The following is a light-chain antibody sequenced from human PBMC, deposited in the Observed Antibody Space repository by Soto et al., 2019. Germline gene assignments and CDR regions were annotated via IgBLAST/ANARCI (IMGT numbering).Light chain of an antibody. CDR2: GAS. J-gene: IGKJ2*01. Sequence: EIVLTQSPGTLSLSPGERATLSCRASQRVRSSYLAWYQQKPGQAPRLLIYGASSRATGIPDRFSGGGSGTGFTLTISRLEPEDFAVYFCQQYGSSPPFTFGQGTKVDI. CDR3: QQYGSSPPFT. CDR1: QRVRSSY. V-gene: IGKV3-20*01.